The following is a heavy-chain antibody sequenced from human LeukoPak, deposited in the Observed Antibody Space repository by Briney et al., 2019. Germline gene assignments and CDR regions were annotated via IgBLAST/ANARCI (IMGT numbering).Heavy chain of an antibody. Sequence: GGSLRLSRAASGFTFSSYWMHWVRQAPGKGLVWVSRINSDGSSTSYADSVKGRFTISRDNAKNTLYLQMNSLKNEDTAVYYCVTEVSGSFPTWGQGTLVTVSS. J-gene: IGHJ4*02. CDR1: GFTFSSYW. D-gene: IGHD1-26*01. CDR3: VTEVSGSFPT. CDR2: INSDGSST. V-gene: IGHV3-74*01.